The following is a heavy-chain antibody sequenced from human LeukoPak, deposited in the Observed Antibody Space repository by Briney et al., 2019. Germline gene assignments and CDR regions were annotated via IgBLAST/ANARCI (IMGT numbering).Heavy chain of an antibody. CDR3: ARTTMVRGTYYMDV. Sequence: PSETLSLTCTVSGGSISSYYWSWIRQPPGKGLEWIGYIYYSGYTNYNPSPKSRVTISVDTSKNQFSLKLSSVTAADTAVYYCARTTMVRGTYYMDVWGKGTTVTISS. CDR1: GGSISSYY. D-gene: IGHD3-10*01. J-gene: IGHJ6*03. CDR2: IYYSGYT. V-gene: IGHV4-59*01.